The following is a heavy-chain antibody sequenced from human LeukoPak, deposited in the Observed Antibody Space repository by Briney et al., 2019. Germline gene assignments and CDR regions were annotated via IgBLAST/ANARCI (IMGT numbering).Heavy chain of an antibody. D-gene: IGHD5-24*01. CDR2: IANSGDDT. J-gene: IGHJ3*02. CDR1: GFTFSNSA. Sequence: GGSLRLSCAASGFTFSNSALNWVRQAPGKGLEWVSTIANSGDDTYYADSVKGRFTISRDNSRNTLYLQMNSLRAEDTAVYYCAKSAGKDGYRDAFDIWGQGTVVTVSS. V-gene: IGHV3-23*01. CDR3: AKSAGKDGYRDAFDI.